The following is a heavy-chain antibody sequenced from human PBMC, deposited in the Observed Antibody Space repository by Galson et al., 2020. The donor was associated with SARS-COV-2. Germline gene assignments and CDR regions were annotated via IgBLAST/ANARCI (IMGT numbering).Heavy chain of an antibody. J-gene: IGHJ4*02. Sequence: GGSLRLSCAASGFTFSSYAMHWVRQAPGKGLEWVAVISYDGSNKYYADSVKGRFTISRDNSKNTLYLQMNSLRAEDTAVYYCARDFTVIGGYFDYWGQGTLVTVSS. V-gene: IGHV3-30*04. D-gene: IGHD3-16*01. CDR1: GFTFSSYA. CDR3: ARDFTVIGGYFDY. CDR2: ISYDGSNK.